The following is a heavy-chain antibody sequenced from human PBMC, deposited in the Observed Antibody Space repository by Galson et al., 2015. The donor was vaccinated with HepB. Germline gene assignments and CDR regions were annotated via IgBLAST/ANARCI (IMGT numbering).Heavy chain of an antibody. D-gene: IGHD2-15*01. Sequence: SLRLSCAASGFTFSSYWMHWVRQAPGKGLVWVSRINSDGSSTSYADSVKGRFTISRDNAKNTLYLQMNSLRAEDTAVYYCASQTGGSIYYYYGMDVWGQGTTVTVSS. J-gene: IGHJ6*02. CDR3: ASQTGGSIYYYYGMDV. V-gene: IGHV3-74*01. CDR1: GFTFSSYW. CDR2: INSDGSST.